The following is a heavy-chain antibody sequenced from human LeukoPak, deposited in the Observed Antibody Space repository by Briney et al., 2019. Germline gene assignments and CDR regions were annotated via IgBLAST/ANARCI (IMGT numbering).Heavy chain of an antibody. CDR3: ARGGGYSYGSWVYFDY. CDR2: IYCSGST. Sequence: PSETLSLTCTVSGGSISSYYWSWIRQPPGKGLEWIGYIYCSGSTNYNPSLKSRVTISVDTSKNQFSLKLSSVTAADTAVYYCARGGGYSYGSWVYFDYWGQGTLVTVSS. CDR1: GGSISSYY. D-gene: IGHD5-18*01. J-gene: IGHJ4*02. V-gene: IGHV4-59*01.